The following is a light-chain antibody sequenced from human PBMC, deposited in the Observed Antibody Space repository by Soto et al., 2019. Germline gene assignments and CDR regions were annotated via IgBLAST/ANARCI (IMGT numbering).Light chain of an antibody. J-gene: IGKJ1*01. CDR1: QSVSNNY. V-gene: IGKV3-20*01. CDR3: QQYGTPPQT. Sequence: EIVLTQSPGTLSLSPGERATLSCRASQSVSNNYLAWYQQKPGQGPRLLIYGASSRATGIPDRFSGSGSGTDFTLTISRLEPEDFGVYYCQQYGTPPQTFGQGTKVDIK. CDR2: GAS.